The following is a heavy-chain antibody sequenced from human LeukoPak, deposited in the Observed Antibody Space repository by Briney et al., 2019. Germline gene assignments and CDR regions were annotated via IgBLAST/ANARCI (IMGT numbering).Heavy chain of an antibody. CDR3: ARASNYDILTGPYFDY. D-gene: IGHD3-9*01. CDR1: GGSISSYY. J-gene: IGHJ4*02. Sequence: SETLSLTCTVSGGSISSYYWSWIRQPAGKGLEWIGRIYTSGSTNYNPSLKSRVTMSVDTSKNQFSLKLSSVTAADTAVYYCARASNYDILTGPYFDYWGQGTLVTVSS. V-gene: IGHV4-4*07. CDR2: IYTSGST.